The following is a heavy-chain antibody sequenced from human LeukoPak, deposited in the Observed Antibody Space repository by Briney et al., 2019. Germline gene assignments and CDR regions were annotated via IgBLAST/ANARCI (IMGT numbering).Heavy chain of an antibody. J-gene: IGHJ4*02. V-gene: IGHV3-23*01. CDR2: ITGSGDST. Sequence: GGSLRLSCAASGFTFSNYAMSWVRQAPGKGLEWVSTITGSGDSTYYADSVKGRFTLSRDISKNTLYLQMNSLGAEDTAVYYCAKLYCSGSSCYSIDHWGQGTLVTVSS. CDR1: GFTFSNYA. D-gene: IGHD2-15*01. CDR3: AKLYCSGSSCYSIDH.